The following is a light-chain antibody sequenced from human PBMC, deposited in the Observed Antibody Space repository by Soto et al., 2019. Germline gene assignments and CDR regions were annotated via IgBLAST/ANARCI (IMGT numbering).Light chain of an antibody. CDR1: QSLLHSNGYNY. V-gene: IGKV2-28*01. Sequence: DIVMTQSPLSLPVTPGEPVSISCRSSQSLLHSNGYNYLDWYLQKPGQSPQLLIYLGSNRASGVPDRFSGSGSCTDFTLKISRVEAEDVGVYYCMQALQTPFTFGPGTKVDIK. CDR2: LGS. CDR3: MQALQTPFT. J-gene: IGKJ3*01.